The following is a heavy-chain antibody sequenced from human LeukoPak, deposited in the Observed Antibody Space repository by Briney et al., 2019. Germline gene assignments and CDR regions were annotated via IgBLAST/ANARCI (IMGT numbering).Heavy chain of an antibody. V-gene: IGHV3-48*03. CDR1: GFTFSSYE. CDR3: ARVYGDYSIDY. CDR2: ISSSGSTI. J-gene: IGHJ4*02. D-gene: IGHD4-17*01. Sequence: PGGSLRLSCAASGFTFSSYEMNWVHQAPGKGLEWVSYISSSGSTIYYADSVKGRFTISRDNAKNSLYLQMNSLRAEDTAVYYCARVYGDYSIDYWGQGTLVTVSS.